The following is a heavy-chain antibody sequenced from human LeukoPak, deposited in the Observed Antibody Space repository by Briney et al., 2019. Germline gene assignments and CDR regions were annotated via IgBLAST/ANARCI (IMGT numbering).Heavy chain of an antibody. CDR2: ISLSSGTI. J-gene: IGHJ4*02. Sequence: GGSLRLSCAASGFTFSTYAMNWVRQAPGKGLEWVSYISLSSGTIYYADSVKGRFTISRDNAKNSLYLQMNSLRAEDTAVYYCASMTTYCGGDCYFFDYWGQGTLVTVSS. CDR1: GFTFSTYA. CDR3: ASMTTYCGGDCYFFDY. D-gene: IGHD2-21*02. V-gene: IGHV3-48*04.